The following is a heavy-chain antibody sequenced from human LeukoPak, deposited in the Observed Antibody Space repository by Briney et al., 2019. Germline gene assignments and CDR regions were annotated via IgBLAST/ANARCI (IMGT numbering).Heavy chain of an antibody. CDR3: ARGRGIAL. CDR1: GFTFTNYW. D-gene: IGHD6-13*01. CDR2: IVDNGNKK. Sequence: GESLRLSCVASGFTFTNYWMNWVRQAPGKGLEWVANIVDNGNKKNYVDSVKGRFTISRDNVKNSLYPQMNSLRVEDTAVYYCARGRGIALWGQGTLVTVSS. V-gene: IGHV3-7*01. J-gene: IGHJ4*02.